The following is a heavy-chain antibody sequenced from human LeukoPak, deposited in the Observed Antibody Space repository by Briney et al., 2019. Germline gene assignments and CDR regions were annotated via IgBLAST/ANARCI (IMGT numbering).Heavy chain of an antibody. Sequence: GGSLRLSCAASEFSVGSNYMTWVRQAPGKGLEWVSLIYSGGSTYYADSVKGRFTISRDNSKNTLYLQMNSLRAEDTAVYYCAGDSSGYPADYWGQGTLVTVSS. D-gene: IGHD3-22*01. CDR2: IYSGGST. J-gene: IGHJ4*02. V-gene: IGHV3-66*01. CDR1: EFSVGSNY. CDR3: AGDSSGYPADY.